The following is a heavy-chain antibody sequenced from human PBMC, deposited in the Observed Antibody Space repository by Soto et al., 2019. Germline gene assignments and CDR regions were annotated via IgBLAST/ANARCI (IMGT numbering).Heavy chain of an antibody. Sequence: GGSLRLSCAASGFPFSSYGMHWVRQAPGKGLEWVAVIWYDGSNKYYADSVKGRFTISRDNSKNTLYLQMNSLRAEDTAVYYCARSGRGYCSSTSCSIDYWGQGTLVTVSS. D-gene: IGHD2-2*01. CDR1: GFPFSSYG. CDR2: IWYDGSNK. CDR3: ARSGRGYCSSTSCSIDY. V-gene: IGHV3-33*01. J-gene: IGHJ4*02.